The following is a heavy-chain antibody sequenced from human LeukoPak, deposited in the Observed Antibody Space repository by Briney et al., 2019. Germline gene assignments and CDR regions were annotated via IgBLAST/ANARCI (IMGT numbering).Heavy chain of an antibody. CDR3: AKRSSWNDY. J-gene: IGHJ4*02. CDR1: GFTFTSYA. V-gene: IGHV3-23*01. Sequence: GGSLRLSCAPSGFTFTSYAMSGVRQAPGKGLEWVSAISGSGGSTYYADSVKGRFTISRDNSKNTLYLQMNSLRAEDTAVYYCAKRSSWNDYWGQGTLVTVSS. D-gene: IGHD1-1*01. CDR2: ISGSGGST.